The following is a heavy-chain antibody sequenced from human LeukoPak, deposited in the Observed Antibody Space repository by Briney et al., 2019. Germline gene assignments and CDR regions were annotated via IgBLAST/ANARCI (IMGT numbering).Heavy chain of an antibody. CDR1: GGSISSGGYY. CDR3: ARWVGEMATSFFDY. CDR2: IYHSGST. Sequence: SQTLSLTCTVSGGSISSGGYYWSWIRQPPGKGLEWIGYIYHSGSTYYNPSLKSRVTISVDRSKNQFSLKLSSVTAADTVVYYCARWVGEMATSFFDYWGQGTLVTVSS. J-gene: IGHJ4*02. V-gene: IGHV4-30-2*01. D-gene: IGHD5-24*01.